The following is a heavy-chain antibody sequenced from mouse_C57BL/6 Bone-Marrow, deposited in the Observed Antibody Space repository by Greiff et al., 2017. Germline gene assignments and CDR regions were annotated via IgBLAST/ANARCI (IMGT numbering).Heavy chain of an antibody. J-gene: IGHJ4*01. CDR3: ARDGDYYGSSPYYYAMDY. CDR2: IYYSGTI. Sequence: EVKLMESGPGLVKPSQTVFLTCTVTGISITTGNYRWSWIRQFPGNKLEWIGYIYYSGTITYNPSLTSRTTITRDTPKNQFFLEMNSLTAEDTATYYCARDGDYYGSSPYYYAMDYWGQGTSVTVSS. CDR1: GISITTGNYR. V-gene: IGHV3-5*01. D-gene: IGHD1-1*01.